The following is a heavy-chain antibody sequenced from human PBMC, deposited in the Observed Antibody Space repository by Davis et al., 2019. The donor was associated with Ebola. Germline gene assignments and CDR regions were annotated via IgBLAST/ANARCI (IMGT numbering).Heavy chain of an antibody. V-gene: IGHV3-23*01. CDR2: ISGSGGST. CDR1: GFTFSSYG. CDR3: AKGAGEYQLLNWFDP. J-gene: IGHJ5*02. Sequence: GGSLRLSCAASGFTFSSYGMHWVRQAPGKGLEWVSAISGSGGSTYYADSVKGRFTISRDNSKNTLYLQMNSLRAEDTAVYYCAKGAGEYQLLNWFDPWGQGTLVTVSS. D-gene: IGHD2-2*01.